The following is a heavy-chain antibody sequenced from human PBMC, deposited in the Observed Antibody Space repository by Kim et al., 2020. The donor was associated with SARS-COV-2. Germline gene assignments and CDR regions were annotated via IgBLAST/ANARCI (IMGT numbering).Heavy chain of an antibody. CDR1: GFTFSSYA. J-gene: IGHJ4*01. D-gene: IGHD3-22*01. V-gene: IGHV3-30*04. CDR2: ITYNGGNT. Sequence: GGSLRLSCAASGFTFSSYAMRWVRQAPGKGLEWVSAITYNGGNTYYADSVKGRFTISRDNSKNTLYLQMNSLRAEDTAVYYCAKDLKQGYYYDYICFDY. CDR3: AKDLKQGYYYDYICFDY.